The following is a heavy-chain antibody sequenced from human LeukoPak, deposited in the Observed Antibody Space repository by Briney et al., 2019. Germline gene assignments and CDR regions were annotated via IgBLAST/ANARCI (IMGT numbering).Heavy chain of an antibody. J-gene: IGHJ5*01. V-gene: IGHV1-46*02. CDR1: GYTFNSQH. D-gene: IGHD1-20*01. Sequence: GASVKVSCKASGYTFNSQHIHWVRQAPGQGGEWMGIIIPSGGGTNYAQKFQGRVTMTRDPSTTTVYLEMNSLRSADTAVYYCARGCIRGDCFASWGRGTLVIVSS. CDR3: ARGCIRGDCFAS. CDR2: IIPSGGGT.